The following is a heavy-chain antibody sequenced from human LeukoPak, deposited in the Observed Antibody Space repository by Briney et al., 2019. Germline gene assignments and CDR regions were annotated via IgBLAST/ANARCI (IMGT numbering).Heavy chain of an antibody. J-gene: IGHJ4*02. Sequence: GRSLRLSCAASGFTFDDYAMHWVRQAPGKGLEWVSGISWNSGSIGYADSVKGRFTIPRDNAKNSLYLQMNSLRAEDTALYYCARFSSSSSVFDYWGQGTLVTVSS. V-gene: IGHV3-9*01. CDR2: ISWNSGSI. D-gene: IGHD6-6*01. CDR1: GFTFDDYA. CDR3: ARFSSSSSVFDY.